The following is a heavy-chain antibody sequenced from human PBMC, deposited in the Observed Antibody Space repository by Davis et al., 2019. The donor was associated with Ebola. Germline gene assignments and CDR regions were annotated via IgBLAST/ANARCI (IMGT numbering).Heavy chain of an antibody. J-gene: IGHJ5*02. V-gene: IGHV4-61*01. CDR2: IYNSGST. CDR3: ARHSSSSRGWFDP. Sequence: MPSETLSLTCTVSGGSVSSGNYYWSWIRQPPGKGLEWIGYIYNSGSTNYNPSLKSRVTTSVDTSKNQFSLKLSSVTAADTAVYYCARHSSSSRGWFDPWGQGTLVTVSS. D-gene: IGHD6-6*01. CDR1: GGSVSSGNYY.